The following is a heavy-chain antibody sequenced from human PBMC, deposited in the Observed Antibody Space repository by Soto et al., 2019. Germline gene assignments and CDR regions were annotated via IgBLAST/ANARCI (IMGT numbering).Heavy chain of an antibody. CDR1: GGTFSSYA. D-gene: IGHD3-9*01. Sequence: QVQLVQSGAEVKKPGSSVKVSCKASGGTFSSYAISWVRQAPGQGLEWMGGIIPIFGTATYAQKFQGRVTITADESTSTAYMELSSLRSEDTAVYYCARGDYDILTGPIDYWGQGTLVTVSS. V-gene: IGHV1-69*01. CDR3: ARGDYDILTGPIDY. J-gene: IGHJ4*02. CDR2: IIPIFGTA.